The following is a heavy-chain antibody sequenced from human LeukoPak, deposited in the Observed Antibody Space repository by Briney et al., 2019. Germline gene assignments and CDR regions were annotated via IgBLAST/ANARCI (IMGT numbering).Heavy chain of an antibody. CDR1: GFTFSSHA. D-gene: IGHD4-17*01. V-gene: IGHV3-23*01. J-gene: IGHJ6*03. CDR2: LSGSGGST. CDR3: AKGGSTSRVTTSRVVFGYYYYMDV. Sequence: GGSLRLSCAASGFTFSSHAMSWVRQAPGKGLEWVSSLSGSGGSTYHADSVKGRFSTSRDNSKNTLYLQLNSLRAEDTAVYYCAKGGSTSRVTTSRVVFGYYYYMDVWGKGTPVTVSS.